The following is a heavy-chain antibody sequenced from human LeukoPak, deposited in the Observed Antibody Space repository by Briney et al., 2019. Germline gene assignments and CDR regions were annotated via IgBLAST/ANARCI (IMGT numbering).Heavy chain of an antibody. J-gene: IGHJ4*02. Sequence: SETLSLTCTVSGGSISSYYWSWIRQPPGKGLEWIGYIYYSGSTNYNPSLKSRVTISVDTSKNQFSLKLSSVTAAGTAVYYCARGPGYCGGDCYLDYWGQGTLVTVSS. CDR3: ARGPGYCGGDCYLDY. CDR1: GGSISSYY. CDR2: IYYSGST. V-gene: IGHV4-59*12. D-gene: IGHD2-21*02.